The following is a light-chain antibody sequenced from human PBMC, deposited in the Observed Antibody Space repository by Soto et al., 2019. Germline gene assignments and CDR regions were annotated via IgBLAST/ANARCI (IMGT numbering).Light chain of an antibody. Sequence: QSVLTQPLSVSGSPGQSVTISCTGTSSDVGGYNYVSWYQHHPGKVPKLMIYDVNKRPSGVPDRFSGSKSGNTASLTISGLQAEDEADYYCSSYAGSYTYVLGTGTKVTVL. CDR2: DVN. CDR1: SSDVGGYNY. J-gene: IGLJ1*01. V-gene: IGLV2-11*01. CDR3: SSYAGSYTYV.